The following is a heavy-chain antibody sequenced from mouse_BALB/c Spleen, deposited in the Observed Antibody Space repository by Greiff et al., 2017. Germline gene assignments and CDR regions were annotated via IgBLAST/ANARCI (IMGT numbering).Heavy chain of an antibody. D-gene: IGHD2-13*01. CDR3: ARGRDWGFAY. CDR1: GFTFSSYA. J-gene: IGHJ3*01. V-gene: IGHV5-6-5*01. Sequence: EVKVVESGGGLVKPGGSLKLSCAASGFTFSSYAMSWVRQTPEKRLEWVASISSGGSTYYPDSVKGRFTISRDNARNILYLQMSSLRSEDTAMYYCARGRDWGFAYWGQGTLVTVSA. CDR2: ISSGGST.